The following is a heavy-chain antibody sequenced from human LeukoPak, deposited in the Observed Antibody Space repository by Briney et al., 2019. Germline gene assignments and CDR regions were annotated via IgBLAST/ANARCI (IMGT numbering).Heavy chain of an antibody. CDR2: INHSGST. CDR1: GGSFSCYY. D-gene: IGHD3-10*01. Sequence: SETLSLTCAVYGGSFSCYYWSWIRHPPGKGLEWIGEINHSGSTHYTPPLKRRVTISVDTSKNQFSLKLSSVTAADTAVFHRARLVPKGSTGGFDPWGQGTLVTVSS. CDR3: ARLVPKGSTGGFDP. V-gene: IGHV4-34*01. J-gene: IGHJ5*02.